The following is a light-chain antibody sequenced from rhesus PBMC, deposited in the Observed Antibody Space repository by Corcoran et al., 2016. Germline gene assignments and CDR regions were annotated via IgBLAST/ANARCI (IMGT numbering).Light chain of an antibody. Sequence: DIQMTQSPSSLSASVGDKVTITCHASQGISSWLAWYQQKQGKAPMPLIYYASSLQSGAPSRFSGSGSGTDYSLTISSLQPEDIGTYYYQQYGDLPWTFGQGTKVEIK. V-gene: IGKV1-19*01. CDR3: QQYGDLPWT. J-gene: IGKJ1*01. CDR2: YAS. CDR1: QGISSW.